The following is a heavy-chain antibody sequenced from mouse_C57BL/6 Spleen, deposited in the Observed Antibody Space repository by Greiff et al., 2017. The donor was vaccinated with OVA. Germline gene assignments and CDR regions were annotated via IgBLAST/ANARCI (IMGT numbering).Heavy chain of an antibody. CDR2: ISDGGSYT. D-gene: IGHD4-1*01. V-gene: IGHV5-4*01. CDR1: GFTFSSYA. Sequence: EVQLVESGGGLVKPGGSLKLSCAASGFTFSSYAMSWVRQTPEKRLEWVATISDGGSYTYYPDNVKGRFTISRDNAKNNLYLQMSHLKSEDTAMYYCARDGIHAMDYWGQGTSVTVSS. CDR3: ARDGIHAMDY. J-gene: IGHJ4*01.